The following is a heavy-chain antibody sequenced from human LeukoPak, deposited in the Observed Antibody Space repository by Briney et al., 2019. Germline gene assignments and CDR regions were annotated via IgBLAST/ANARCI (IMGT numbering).Heavy chain of an antibody. CDR3: ARDSPRYCSGGSCYSYMSAFDI. CDR1: GGSISSYY. J-gene: IGHJ3*02. D-gene: IGHD2-15*01. Sequence: PSETLSLTCTASGGSISSYYWSWIRQPAGKGLEWIGRIYTSGSANYNPSLKSRVTMSVDTSKNQFSLKLSSVTAADTAVYYCARDSPRYCSGGSCYSYMSAFDIWGQGTMVTVSS. V-gene: IGHV4-4*07. CDR2: IYTSGSA.